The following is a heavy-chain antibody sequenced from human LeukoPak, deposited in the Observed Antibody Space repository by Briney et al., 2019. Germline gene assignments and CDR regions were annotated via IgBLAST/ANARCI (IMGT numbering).Heavy chain of an antibody. CDR3: ATEPRLGYCSGGSCYSRGGYY. CDR1: GFTFSSYS. J-gene: IGHJ4*02. CDR2: ISSSSSYI. Sequence: GGSLRLSCAASGFTFSSYSMNWVRQAPGKGLEWVSSISSSSSYIYYADSVKGRFTISRDNAKNSLYLQMNSLRAEDTAVYYCATEPRLGYCSGGSCYSRGGYYWGQGTLVTVSS. D-gene: IGHD2-15*01. V-gene: IGHV3-21*01.